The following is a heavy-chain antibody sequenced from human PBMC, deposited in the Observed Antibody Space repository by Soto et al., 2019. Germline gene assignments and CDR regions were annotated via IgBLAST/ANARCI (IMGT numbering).Heavy chain of an antibody. Sequence: QVQLLQSGAEVKKPGSSVKVSCKASRGTFRSYAISWVRQAPGQGLEWMGGIIPLFGSTNYAQKFQGRITIAADESTSTAYLELTSLRPEETAIYYCARVTYYGSGTYNWFDPWGQGTLVTVSS. V-gene: IGHV1-69*01. J-gene: IGHJ5*02. D-gene: IGHD3-10*01. CDR3: ARVTYYGSGTYNWFDP. CDR1: RGTFRSYA. CDR2: IIPLFGST.